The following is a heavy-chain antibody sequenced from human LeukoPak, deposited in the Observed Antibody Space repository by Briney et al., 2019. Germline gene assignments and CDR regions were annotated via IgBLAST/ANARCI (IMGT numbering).Heavy chain of an antibody. CDR2: INPNSGGT. CDR3: ARVTTRMVGGYYYYYGMDV. J-gene: IGHJ6*02. Sequence: ASVKVSCKASGYTFTGDYMHWVRQAPGQGLEWMGWINPNSGGTNYAQKFQGRVTMTRDTSISTAYMELSRLRSDDTAVYYCARVTTRMVGGYYYYYGMDVWGQGTTVTVSS. V-gene: IGHV1-2*02. D-gene: IGHD3-10*01. CDR1: GYTFTGDY.